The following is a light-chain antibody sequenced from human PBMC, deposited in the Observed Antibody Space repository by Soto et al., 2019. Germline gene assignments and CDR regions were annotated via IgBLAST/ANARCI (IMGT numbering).Light chain of an antibody. V-gene: IGKV3-11*01. CDR3: QQYNNWPPWT. Sequence: EIVLTQSPATLSLSPGERATLSCRTSQSVSSDLAWYQQKPGQAPRLLIYDAFNRATGIPARFSGSGSGTDFTLTISSLQSEDFAVYYCQQYNNWPPWTFGQGTKVEIK. CDR2: DAF. J-gene: IGKJ1*01. CDR1: QSVSSD.